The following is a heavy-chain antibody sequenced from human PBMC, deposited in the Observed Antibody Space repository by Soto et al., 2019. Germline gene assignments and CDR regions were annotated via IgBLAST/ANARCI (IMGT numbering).Heavy chain of an antibody. V-gene: IGHV4-59*12. D-gene: IGHD3-10*01. CDR1: GVSISSYY. CDR3: ARDAAVRGIY. J-gene: IGHJ4*02. CDR2: IYYSGST. Sequence: SETLSLTCTVSGVSISSYYWSWIRQPPGKGLEWIGYIYYSGSTNYNPSLKSRVTISVDTSKNQFSLKLSSVTAADTAVYYCARDAAVRGIYWGQGTLVTVSS.